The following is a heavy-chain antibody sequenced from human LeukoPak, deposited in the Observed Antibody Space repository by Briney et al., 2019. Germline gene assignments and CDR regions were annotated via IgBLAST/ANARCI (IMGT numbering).Heavy chain of an antibody. V-gene: IGHV4-34*01. Sequence: SETLSLTCAVYGGSFSGYYWSWIRQPPGKGLEWIGEINHSGSTNYNPSLKSRVTISVDTSKNQFSLKLSSVTAADTAVYYCARGEHVDTAMVGGFDPWGQGTLVTVSS. CDR3: ARGEHVDTAMVGGFDP. CDR2: INHSGST. CDR1: GGSFSGYY. D-gene: IGHD5-18*01. J-gene: IGHJ5*02.